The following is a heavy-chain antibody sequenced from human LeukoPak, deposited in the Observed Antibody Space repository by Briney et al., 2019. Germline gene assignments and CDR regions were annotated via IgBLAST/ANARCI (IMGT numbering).Heavy chain of an antibody. CDR1: GFTFSSYA. CDR3: AKPSISNYDYVWGSYRSPVYYFDY. J-gene: IGHJ4*02. D-gene: IGHD3-16*02. CDR2: ISGSGGST. V-gene: IGHV3-23*01. Sequence: PGGSLRLSCAASGFTFSSYAMSWVRQAPGKGLEWASAISGSGGSTYYADSVKGRFTISRDNSKNTLYLQMNSLRAEDTAVYYCAKPSISNYDYVWGSYRSPVYYFDYWGQGTLVTVSS.